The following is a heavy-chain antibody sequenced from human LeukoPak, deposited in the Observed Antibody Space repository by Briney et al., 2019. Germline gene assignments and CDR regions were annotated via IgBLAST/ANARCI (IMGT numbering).Heavy chain of an antibody. CDR3: ARGGYYGSGNDFRFDP. D-gene: IGHD3-10*01. CDR2: IYTSGTT. V-gene: IGHV4-61*02. Sequence: SETLSLTCTVSGGSISSGNYYYSWIRQPAGKGLEWLGRIYTSGTTNYNPSLKSRVTISVDTSKNQFSLKLSSVTAADTAVYYCARGGYYGSGNDFRFDPWGQGTLVTVSS. J-gene: IGHJ5*02. CDR1: GGSISSGNYY.